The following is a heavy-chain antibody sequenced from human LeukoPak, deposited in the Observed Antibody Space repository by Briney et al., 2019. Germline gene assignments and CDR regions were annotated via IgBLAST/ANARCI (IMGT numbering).Heavy chain of an antibody. Sequence: GGALQISCKGSGCFFTSYWIGWGRQMAGKGLEWMGIIYPGDSDTRYSPSFQGQVTISADKSISTAYLQWSSLKASDTAMYYCARRLERGYSGYDYYFDYWGQGTLVTVSS. J-gene: IGHJ4*02. CDR2: IYPGDSDT. V-gene: IGHV5-51*01. D-gene: IGHD5-12*01. CDR3: ARRLERGYSGYDYYFDY. CDR1: GCFFTSYW.